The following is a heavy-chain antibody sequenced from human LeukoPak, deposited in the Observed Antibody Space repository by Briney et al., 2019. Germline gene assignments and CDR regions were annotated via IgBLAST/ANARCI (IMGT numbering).Heavy chain of an antibody. J-gene: IGHJ3*02. Sequence: SQTLSLTCTVSGGSISSGGYYWSWIHQHPGKGLEWIGYIYYSGTTDYNPSLKSRVTISVDTSKNQFSLKLSSVTAADTAVYYCARDLSGRNAFDIWGQGTMVTVSS. CDR1: GGSISSGGYY. CDR2: IYYSGTT. CDR3: ARDLSGRNAFDI. D-gene: IGHD2-15*01. V-gene: IGHV4-31*03.